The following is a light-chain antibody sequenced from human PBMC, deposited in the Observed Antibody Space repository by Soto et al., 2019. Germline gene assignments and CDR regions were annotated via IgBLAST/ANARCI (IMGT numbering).Light chain of an antibody. CDR3: SSYTSSSTLALYV. CDR2: DVS. J-gene: IGLJ1*01. V-gene: IGLV2-14*01. Sequence: QSALTQPASVSGSPGQSITISCTGTSSDVGGYNYVSWYQQHPGKAPKLMIYDVSNRPSGVSNRFSGSKSGNTAYLTISGLQAEDEADYYCSSYTSSSTLALYVFGTGTKLTVL. CDR1: SSDVGGYNY.